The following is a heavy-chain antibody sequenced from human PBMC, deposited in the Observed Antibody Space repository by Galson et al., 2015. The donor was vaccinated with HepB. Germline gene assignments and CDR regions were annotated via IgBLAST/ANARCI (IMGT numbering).Heavy chain of an antibody. CDR3: VKEGLRGLPNAFDI. V-gene: IGHV3-64D*06. D-gene: IGHD1-26*01. J-gene: IGHJ3*02. CDR1: GFTFSSYA. Sequence: SLRLSCAVSGFTFSSYAMHWVRQAPGKGLEYVSAISSNGGSTYYADSVKGRFTISRDNSKNTPYLQMSSLRAEDTAVYYCVKEGLRGLPNAFDIWGQGTMVTVSS. CDR2: ISSNGGST.